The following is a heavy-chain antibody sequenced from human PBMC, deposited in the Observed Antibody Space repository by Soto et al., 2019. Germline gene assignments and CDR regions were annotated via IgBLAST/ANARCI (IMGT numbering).Heavy chain of an antibody. CDR1: GYTFTSYD. CDR2: MNPNSGNT. D-gene: IGHD5-18*01. V-gene: IGHV1-8*01. Sequence: QVQLVQSGAEVKKPGASVKVSCKASGYTFTSYDINWVRQATGQGLEWMGWMNPNSGNTVYAQKYQGRVTMTRNTAISTDYRELRSLRSEDTAVYYCARERSYGHDYWGQGTLVTVSS. CDR3: ARERSYGHDY. J-gene: IGHJ4*02.